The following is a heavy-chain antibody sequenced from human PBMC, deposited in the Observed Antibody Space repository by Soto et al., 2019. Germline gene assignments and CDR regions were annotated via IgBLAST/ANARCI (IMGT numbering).Heavy chain of an antibody. J-gene: IGHJ6*02. V-gene: IGHV4-39*01. D-gene: IGHD6-19*01. CDR2: IYYSGST. Sequence: QLQLQESGPGLVKPSETLSLTCTVSGGSISSSSYYWGWIRQPPGKGLEWIGSIYYSGSTYYNPSLTGRVTISVDTSKNQFSLKLSSVTAADTAVYYCANPIAVAPRGMDVWGQGTTVTVSS. CDR1: GGSISSSSYY. CDR3: ANPIAVAPRGMDV.